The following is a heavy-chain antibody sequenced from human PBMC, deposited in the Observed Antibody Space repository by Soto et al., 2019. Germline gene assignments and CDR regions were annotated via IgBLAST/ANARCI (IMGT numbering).Heavy chain of an antibody. D-gene: IGHD3-22*01. CDR2: IYYSGST. Sequence: SETLSLTCTVSGGSISSGGYYWSWIRQHPGKGLEWIGYIYYSGSTYYNPSLKSRVTISVDTSKNQLSLNLSSVTAADTAVYYCARSYYYDSSGYLGYWGQGTLVTVSS. CDR1: GGSISSGGYY. CDR3: ARSYYYDSSGYLGY. V-gene: IGHV4-31*03. J-gene: IGHJ4*02.